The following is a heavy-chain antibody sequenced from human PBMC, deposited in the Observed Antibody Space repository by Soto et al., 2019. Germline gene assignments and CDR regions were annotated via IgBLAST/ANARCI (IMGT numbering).Heavy chain of an antibody. CDR1: GFTFSSFA. CDR3: ASALFDP. V-gene: IGHV3-23*01. J-gene: IGHJ5*02. CDR2: ISNSGGSV. Sequence: GGSLRLSCAASGFTFSSFAMSWVRQAPGKGLEWVSGISNSGGSVNYADSVKGRFTISRDNSKNSLYLQMNSLRAEDTAVYYCASALFDPWGQGTLVTVSS.